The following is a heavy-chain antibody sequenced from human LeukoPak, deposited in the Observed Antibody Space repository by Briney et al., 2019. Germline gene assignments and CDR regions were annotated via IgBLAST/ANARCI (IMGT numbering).Heavy chain of an antibody. Sequence: GGSLRLSCAASGFTFSSYSMTWVRQAPGKGLELISSMSSGSRYIYYADSVRGRFTISRDNAKNSLSLLMNSLRAEDTAVYYCARDRPTGASRLFVVQWGQGTLVTVSS. J-gene: IGHJ4*02. CDR3: ARDRPTGASRLFVVQ. CDR1: GFTFSSYS. CDR2: MSSGSRYI. D-gene: IGHD3-3*01. V-gene: IGHV3-21*01.